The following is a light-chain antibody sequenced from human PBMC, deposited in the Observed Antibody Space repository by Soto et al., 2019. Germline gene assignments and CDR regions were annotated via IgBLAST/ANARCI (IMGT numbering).Light chain of an antibody. CDR1: QSISSW. Sequence: IRMSLSPFALSASEEDRVSITCLAIQSISSWLAWYQQKPGKAPKLLIYDASSLESGVPSRFSGSGSGIEFTLTISSLQPDDVAPYYCHQSTFHAWPFAEGTKLDIK. CDR2: DAS. CDR3: HQSTFHAWP. J-gene: IGKJ1*01. V-gene: IGKV1-5*01.